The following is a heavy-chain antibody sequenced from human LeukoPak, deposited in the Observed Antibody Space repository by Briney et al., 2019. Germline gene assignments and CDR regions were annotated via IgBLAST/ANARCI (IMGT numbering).Heavy chain of an antibody. J-gene: IGHJ5*02. CDR1: GYSFTNYW. V-gene: IGHV5-10-1*01. D-gene: IGHD1-1*01. CDR3: ARANGPSIWFDP. CDR2: IDPRDSYT. Sequence: GESLKISCKVSGYSFTNYWISWVRQMPGKGLEWMGTIDPRDSYTNYSPSLQGHVTISADKSISTAYLQWSSLKASDTAIYYCARANGPSIWFDPWGQGTLVTVSS.